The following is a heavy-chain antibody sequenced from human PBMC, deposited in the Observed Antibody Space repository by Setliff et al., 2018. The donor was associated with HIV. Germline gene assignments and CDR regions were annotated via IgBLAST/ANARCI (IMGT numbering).Heavy chain of an antibody. CDR2: ISWNSGSI. CDR3: ARSGGLRSFDWLPYHYYFDY. J-gene: IGHJ4*02. V-gene: IGHV3-9*01. CDR1: GFTFDDYA. Sequence: QPGGSLRLSCAASGFTFDDYAMHWVRQAPGKGLEWVSGISWNSGSIGYADSVKGRFTISRDNAKNSLYLQMNSLRAEDTAVYYCARSGGLRSFDWLPYHYYFDYWGQGTLVTVSS. D-gene: IGHD3-9*01.